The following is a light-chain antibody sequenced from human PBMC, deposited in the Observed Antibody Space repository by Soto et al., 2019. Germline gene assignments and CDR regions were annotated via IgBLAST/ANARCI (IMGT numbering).Light chain of an antibody. CDR2: GAS. CDR1: QTISPY. Sequence: DIPMTQSPSSLSASVGDRVTITCRASQTISPYLNWYQQKPGKAPKLLIYGASTLQSGVPSRFSGSGSAADFTLTIISLQPEDFATYYCQQSYSTLALTFGGGTKVEIK. CDR3: QQSYSTLALT. J-gene: IGKJ4*01. V-gene: IGKV1-39*01.